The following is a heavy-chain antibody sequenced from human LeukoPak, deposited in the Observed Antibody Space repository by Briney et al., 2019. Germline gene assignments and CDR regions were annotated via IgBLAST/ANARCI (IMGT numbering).Heavy chain of an antibody. CDR2: IYHSGGT. V-gene: IGHV4-39*01. CDR1: GGSISSSSYS. D-gene: IGHD6-13*01. CDR3: ASLIAAGYFDH. J-gene: IGHJ4*02. Sequence: PSESLSLTCTVSGGSISSSSYSWGWIRQPPGKGMEWIGVIYHSGGTYYNPSLKSRLTISVDTSKNQFSLKLSSVTATDTAVYYCASLIAAGYFDHWGQGTLVTVPS.